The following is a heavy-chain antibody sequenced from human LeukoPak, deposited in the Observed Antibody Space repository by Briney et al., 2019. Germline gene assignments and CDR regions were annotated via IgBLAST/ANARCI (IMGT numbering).Heavy chain of an antibody. CDR3: ARDRLSGGVIVLLFDY. Sequence: QPGGSLRLSCAASGFTFSSYAMSWVRQAPGKGLEWVSAISGSGGSTYYADSVKGRFTISRDNSKNTLYLQMNSLRAEDTAVYYCARDRLSGGVIVLLFDYWGQGTLVTVSS. J-gene: IGHJ4*02. CDR2: ISGSGGST. CDR1: GFTFSSYA. D-gene: IGHD3-16*02. V-gene: IGHV3-23*01.